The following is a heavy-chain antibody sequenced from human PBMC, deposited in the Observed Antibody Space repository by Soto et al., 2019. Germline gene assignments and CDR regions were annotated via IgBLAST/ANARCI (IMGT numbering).Heavy chain of an antibody. CDR1: GGSFSGYY. D-gene: IGHD3-3*01. Sequence: SETLSLTCAVYGGSFSGYYGSWIRQPPGKGLEWIGEINHSGSTNYNPSLKSRVTISVDTSKNQFSLKLSSVTAADTAVYYCARSMGLTIFGVVIIRGGFDYWGQGTLVTVSS. V-gene: IGHV4-34*01. J-gene: IGHJ4*02. CDR2: INHSGST. CDR3: ARSMGLTIFGVVIIRGGFDY.